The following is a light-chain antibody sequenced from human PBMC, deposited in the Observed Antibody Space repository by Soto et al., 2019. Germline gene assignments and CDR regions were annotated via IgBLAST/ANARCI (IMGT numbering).Light chain of an antibody. V-gene: IGKV3D-20*02. Sequence: EIVLTQSPGTLSLSPGERATLFCRASESVSSSYLAWYQQKPGQAPRLLIYDASNRATGIPARFSGSGSGTDFTLTISSLEPEDFAVYYCQQRSNWITVGQGTRLEIK. CDR2: DAS. CDR1: ESVSSSY. CDR3: QQRSNWIT. J-gene: IGKJ5*01.